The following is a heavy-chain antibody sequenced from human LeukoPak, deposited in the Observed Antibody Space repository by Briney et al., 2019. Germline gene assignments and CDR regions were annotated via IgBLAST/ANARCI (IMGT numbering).Heavy chain of an antibody. J-gene: IGHJ3*02. Sequence: PGGSLRLSCAASGFSFSNYNMNWVRQAPGKGLEWVSEIYSDGSRYYAASVKGRFSISRDNSKNTVYLQMNSLRVEDTAVYYCARDLREHGVFDIWGQGTMVTVSS. D-gene: IGHD1-26*01. V-gene: IGHV3-53*01. CDR1: GFSFSNYN. CDR2: IYSDGSR. CDR3: ARDLREHGVFDI.